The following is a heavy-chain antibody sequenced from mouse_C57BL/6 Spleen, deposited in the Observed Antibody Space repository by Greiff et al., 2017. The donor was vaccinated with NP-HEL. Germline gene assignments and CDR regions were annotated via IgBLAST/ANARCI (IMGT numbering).Heavy chain of an antibody. V-gene: IGHV5-4*03. CDR1: GFTFSSYA. CDR2: ISDGGSYT. Sequence: EVMLVESGGGLVKPGGSLKLSCAASGFTFSSYAMSWVRQTPEKRLEWVATISDGGSYTYYPDNVKGRLTISRDNAKNNLYLHMSHLKSEDTAMYYCARPLYGSSYVDWYFDVWGTGTTVAVAS. J-gene: IGHJ1*03. D-gene: IGHD1-1*01. CDR3: ARPLYGSSYVDWYFDV.